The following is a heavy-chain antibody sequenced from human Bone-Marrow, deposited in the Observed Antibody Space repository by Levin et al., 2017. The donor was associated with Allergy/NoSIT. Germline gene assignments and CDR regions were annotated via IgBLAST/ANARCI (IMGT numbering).Heavy chain of an antibody. J-gene: IGHJ6*02. CDR2: IYSGGGT. V-gene: IGHV3-53*05. Sequence: GGSLRLSCAVSGLNVGNNYMSWVRQAPGKGPEWISNIYSGGGTQYADAVKGRFTISRDTAKNALYLQMNSLRPEDTALYYCAKGGGYNFWSTYSLFYDYGMDVWGHGTPVTVSS. D-gene: IGHD3-3*01. CDR1: GLNVGNNY. CDR3: AKGGGYNFWSTYSLFYDYGMDV.